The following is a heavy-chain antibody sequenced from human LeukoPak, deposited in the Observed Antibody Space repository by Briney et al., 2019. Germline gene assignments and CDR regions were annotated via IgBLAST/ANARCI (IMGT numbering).Heavy chain of an antibody. CDR2: ISYDGTNK. CDR1: GFTFSSYG. J-gene: IGHJ4*02. Sequence: GGSLRLPCAASGFTFSSYGMHWVRQAPGKGLEWVAVISYDGTNKYYADSVKGRFTISRDNSKNTLYLQMNSLRAEDTAVYYCAKDLAGFYYDSSGYSVDYWGQGTLVTVSS. V-gene: IGHV3-30*18. D-gene: IGHD3-22*01. CDR3: AKDLAGFYYDSSGYSVDY.